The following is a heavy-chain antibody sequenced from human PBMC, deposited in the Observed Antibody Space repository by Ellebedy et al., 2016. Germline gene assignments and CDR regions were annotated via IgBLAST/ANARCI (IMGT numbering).Heavy chain of an antibody. CDR1: GFTVSSNY. CDR2: IYSGGTI. J-gene: IGHJ4*02. Sequence: GESLKISCAVSGFTVSSNYMSWVRQAPGKGLEWVSVIYSGGTIYYADSVKGRFTISRDNAKNSLYLQMNSLRAEDTAVYYCARGKEYYDFWSGYPDYYFDYWGQGTLVTVSS. CDR3: ARGKEYYDFWSGYPDYYFDY. V-gene: IGHV3-66*01. D-gene: IGHD3-3*01.